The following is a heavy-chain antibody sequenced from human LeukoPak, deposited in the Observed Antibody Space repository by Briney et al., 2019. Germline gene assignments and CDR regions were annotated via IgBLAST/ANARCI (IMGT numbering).Heavy chain of an antibody. CDR1: GDSISSCY. Sequence: SETLSLTCSVSGDSISSCYWSWIRQPAGKGLEWIGRIYTSGTTNYNPSLKSRVTMSIDTSKNQFSLKLSSVTAADTAMYYCARTPVHHDWFDPWGQGTLVTVSS. J-gene: IGHJ5*02. CDR3: ARTPVHHDWFDP. CDR2: IYTSGTT. D-gene: IGHD2-15*01. V-gene: IGHV4-4*07.